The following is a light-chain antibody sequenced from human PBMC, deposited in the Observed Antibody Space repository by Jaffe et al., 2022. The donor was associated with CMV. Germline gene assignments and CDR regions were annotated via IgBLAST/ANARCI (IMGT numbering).Light chain of an antibody. CDR1: QSISSD. CDR2: GAF. Sequence: EIVMTQSPATLSVSPGERATLSCRASQSISSDLAWYQQKAGQAPRLLIYGAFIRATGIPARFSGSGSGTEFTLTISSLQSEDSAVYYCQQFDTWPTFGGGTKVEIK. CDR3: QQFDTWPT. V-gene: IGKV3-15*01. J-gene: IGKJ4*01.